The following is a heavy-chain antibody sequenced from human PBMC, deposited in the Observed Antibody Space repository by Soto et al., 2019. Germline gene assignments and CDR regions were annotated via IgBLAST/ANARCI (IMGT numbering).Heavy chain of an antibody. CDR2: INAGNGNT. J-gene: IGHJ3*02. CDR1: GYPFSNYG. V-gene: IGHV1-3*01. CDR3: ARETSAPGTFREDASDI. Sequence: APVKVSSKASGYPFSNYGIHSRRQAPGQRLEWMGLINAGNGNTKYSQNFQGRVTLTRDTSASTAYMELSGLRSDDTATYYCARETSAPGTFREDASDIWGQGTLVTVSS. D-gene: IGHD6-13*01.